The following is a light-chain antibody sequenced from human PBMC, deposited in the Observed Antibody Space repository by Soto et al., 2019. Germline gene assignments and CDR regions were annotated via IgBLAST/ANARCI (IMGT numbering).Light chain of an antibody. V-gene: IGLV2-14*01. CDR2: DVS. J-gene: IGLJ1*01. CDR3: CSFTSRFTYV. Sequence: QSALTHPASVSGSPVQSITISCTGTSRDGSSDNSDSRNRHHPGKATICMIYDVSNRHSGVSVSFYPLKSGPTASLPLSGHQIEDEADYYCCSFTSRFTYVLRTGNTVTGL. CDR1: SRDGSSDNS.